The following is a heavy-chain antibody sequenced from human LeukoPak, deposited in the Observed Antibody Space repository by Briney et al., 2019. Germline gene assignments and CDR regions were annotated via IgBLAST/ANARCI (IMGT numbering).Heavy chain of an antibody. Sequence: ASVKVSCKASGYTFTGYYVHWVRQAPGQGLEWMGRINPYSGGTNYAQKFQGRVTMTRDTSISTAYMELSRLRSDDTAVYYCAGARIVVVAASRPGWFDPWGQGTLVTVSS. J-gene: IGHJ5*02. CDR2: INPYSGGT. D-gene: IGHD2-2*01. V-gene: IGHV1-2*06. CDR1: GYTFTGYY. CDR3: AGARIVVVAASRPGWFDP.